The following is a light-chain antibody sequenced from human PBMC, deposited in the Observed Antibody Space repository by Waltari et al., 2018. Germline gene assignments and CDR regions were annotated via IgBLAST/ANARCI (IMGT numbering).Light chain of an antibody. J-gene: IGLJ2*01. Sequence: SSELTQDPAVSVALGQTVRITCQGDSLRSYYASWYQQKPGQAPVLVIYGKNNRPSGIQDRFSGSSSGNTAALTITGAQAEDEADYDCNSRDSSGNHLYVVFGGGTKLTVL. V-gene: IGLV3-19*01. CDR1: SLRSYY. CDR2: GKN. CDR3: NSRDSSGNHLYVV.